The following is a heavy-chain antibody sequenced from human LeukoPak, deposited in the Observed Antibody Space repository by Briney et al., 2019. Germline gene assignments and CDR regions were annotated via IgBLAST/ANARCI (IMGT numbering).Heavy chain of an antibody. CDR2: IYSGGYT. CDR3: ARDVRDSSGYWDAFDI. Sequence: GGSLRLSCAASGFTVSSDYMSWVRQAPGKGLEWVSVIYSGGYTDYADSVKGRFTISRDNSKNTVYLQMNSLRAEDTAVYYCARDVRDSSGYWDAFDIWGQGTMVTVSS. D-gene: IGHD3-22*01. J-gene: IGHJ3*02. V-gene: IGHV3-66*01. CDR1: GFTVSSDY.